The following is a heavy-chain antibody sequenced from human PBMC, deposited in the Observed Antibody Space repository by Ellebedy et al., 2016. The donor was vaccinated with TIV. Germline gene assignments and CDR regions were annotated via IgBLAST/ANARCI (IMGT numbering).Heavy chain of an antibody. D-gene: IGHD3-3*01. CDR1: GYTFTSYA. J-gene: IGHJ5*02. CDR3: ARGIDDFWSGGARFDP. CDR2: INAGHGNT. Sequence: AASVKVSCKASGYTFTSYAMHWVRQAPGQRLEWMGWINAGHGNTKYSQKFQGRVTITRDTSASTAYMELSSLRSEDTAVYYCARGIDDFWSGGARFDPWGQGTLVTVSS. V-gene: IGHV1-3*01.